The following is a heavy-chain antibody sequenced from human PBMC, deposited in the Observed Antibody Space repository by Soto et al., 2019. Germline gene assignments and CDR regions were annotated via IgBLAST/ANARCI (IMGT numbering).Heavy chain of an antibody. V-gene: IGHV3-66*01. D-gene: IGHD3-3*01. CDR3: ARDIFGGSYDFWH. CDR2: LSSDDNT. CDR1: GFSVGRLF. J-gene: IGHJ4*02. Sequence: DVRLVESGGGLVQPGGSLRLSCTASGFSVGRLFMTWVRQAPGKGLEWVSVLSSDDNTYYADSVKGRFTISRDISKNTLFLEMNGLRAEDTAVYNCARDIFGGSYDFWHGGQGTLVTVSS.